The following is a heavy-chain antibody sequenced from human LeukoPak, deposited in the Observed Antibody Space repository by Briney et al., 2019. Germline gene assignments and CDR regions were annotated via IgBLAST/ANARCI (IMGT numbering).Heavy chain of an antibody. D-gene: IGHD4-23*01. CDR3: ARDLNVDYGGNSGWFDP. CDR1: GGTFSSYA. CDR2: IIPIFGTA. V-gene: IGHV1-69*05. J-gene: IGHJ5*02. Sequence: ASVKVSCKASGGTFSSYAISWVRQAPGQGLEWMGRIIPIFGTANYAQKFQGRVTITTDKSTSTAYMELSSLRSEDTAVYYCARDLNVDYGGNSGWFDPWGQGTLVTVSS.